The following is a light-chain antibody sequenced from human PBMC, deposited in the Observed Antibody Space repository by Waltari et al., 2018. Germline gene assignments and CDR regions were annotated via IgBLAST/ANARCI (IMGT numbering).Light chain of an antibody. CDR3: QVWDSTSGVV. V-gene: IGLV3-21*04. CDR2: DDV. CDR1: NIGEKS. J-gene: IGLJ2*01. Sequence: SSVLTHPPSESVAPGKTARITGGENNIGEKSVNWYQQKPGQAPVMVIYDDVGRPSGLPGRFSGSKSVNTATLTISKVETGDEADYYCQVWDSTSGVVFGGGTKLTVL.